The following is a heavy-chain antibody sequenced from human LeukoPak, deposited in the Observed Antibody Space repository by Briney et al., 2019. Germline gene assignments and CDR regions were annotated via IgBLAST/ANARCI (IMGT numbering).Heavy chain of an antibody. Sequence: GGSLRLSCAASGFTFSSYGMHWVRQAPGKGLEWVAVISYDGSNKYYADSVKGRFTISRDNSKNTLYLQMNSLGAEDTAVYYCARDPSGGWSYLGMDVWGQGTTVTVSS. CDR3: ARDPSGGWSYLGMDV. V-gene: IGHV3-30*03. J-gene: IGHJ6*02. D-gene: IGHD6-19*01. CDR2: ISYDGSNK. CDR1: GFTFSSYG.